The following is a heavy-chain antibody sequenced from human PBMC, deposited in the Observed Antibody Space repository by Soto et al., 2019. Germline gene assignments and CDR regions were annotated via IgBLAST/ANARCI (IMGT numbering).Heavy chain of an antibody. CDR2: MNPNSGNT. D-gene: IGHD6-13*01. CDR3: ARGRQLVLGWFDP. Sequence: ASVKVSCKASGYTFTSYDINWVRQSTGQGLEWMGWMNPNSGNTGYAQKFQGRVTMTRNTSISTAYMELSSLRSEDTAVYYCARGRQLVLGWFDPWGQGTLVTVSS. V-gene: IGHV1-8*01. J-gene: IGHJ5*02. CDR1: GYTFTSYD.